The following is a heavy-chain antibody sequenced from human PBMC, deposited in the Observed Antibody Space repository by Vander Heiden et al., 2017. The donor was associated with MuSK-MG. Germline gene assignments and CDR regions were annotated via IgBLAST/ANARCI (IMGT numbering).Heavy chain of an antibody. CDR1: GYTFTSYY. CDR2: INPSGGST. V-gene: IGHV1-46*01. J-gene: IGHJ4*02. Sequence: QVQLVQSGAEVKKPGASVKVSCQASGYTFTSYYMHWVRQAPGQGLEWMGIINPSGGSTSYEQKFQGRVTMTRDTSTSTVYMELSSLRSEDTAVYYCARDLIVGAPDYWGQGTLGSVSS. CDR3: ARDLIVGAPDY. D-gene: IGHD1-26*01.